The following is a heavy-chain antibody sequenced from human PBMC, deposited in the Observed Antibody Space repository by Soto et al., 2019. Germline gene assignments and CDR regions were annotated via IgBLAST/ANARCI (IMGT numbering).Heavy chain of an antibody. CDR2: INSETKTI. CDR3: AISVEGHFDY. D-gene: IGHD6-19*01. V-gene: IGHV3-48*02. CDR1: GFTFSVYS. Sequence: EVQLVESGGDLVQRGGSLRLSCVASGFTFSVYSMNWVRQALGKGMEWLSYINSETKTIKYAEFVKGRFTISRDNAKNSVYLQTNSLRDEDTAVYYCAISVEGHFDYWGQGTVVTVSS. J-gene: IGHJ4*02.